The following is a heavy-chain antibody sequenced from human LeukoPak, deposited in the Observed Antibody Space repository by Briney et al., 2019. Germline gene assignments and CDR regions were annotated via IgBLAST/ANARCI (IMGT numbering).Heavy chain of an antibody. CDR2: IYHSGST. CDR1: GFTFDDYA. D-gene: IGHD2-15*01. Sequence: LRLSCAASGFTFDDYAVHWVRQPPGKGLEWIGYIYHSGSTYYNPSLKSRVTISVDRSKNQFSLKLSTVTAADTAVYYCLVSTSWYSIDYWGQGTLVTVSS. V-gene: IGHV4-30-2*01. J-gene: IGHJ4*02. CDR3: LVSTSWYSIDY.